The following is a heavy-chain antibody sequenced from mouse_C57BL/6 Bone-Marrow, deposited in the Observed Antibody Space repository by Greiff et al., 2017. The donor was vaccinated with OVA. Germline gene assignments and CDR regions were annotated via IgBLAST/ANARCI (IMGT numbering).Heavy chain of an antibody. CDR3: AGITTVGAWYFDV. CDR1: GYTFTDYY. D-gene: IGHD1-1*01. Sequence: EVKLQQSGPELVKPGASVKISCKASGYTFTDYYMNWVKQSHGKSLEWIGDINPNNGGTSYNQKFKGKATLTVDKSSSTAYMELRSLTSEDSAVYYCAGITTVGAWYFDVWGTGTTVTVSS. CDR2: INPNNGGT. V-gene: IGHV1-26*01. J-gene: IGHJ1*03.